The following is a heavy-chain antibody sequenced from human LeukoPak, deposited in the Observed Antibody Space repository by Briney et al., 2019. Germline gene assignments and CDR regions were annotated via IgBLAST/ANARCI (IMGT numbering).Heavy chain of an antibody. Sequence: PSETLSLSCAVYGLSFSGYYWSWIRQPPGMGLEWIGEINHSGSTNYNPSLKSRVTISVDTSKNQFSLKLSSVTAADTAVYYCAGAYCGGDCYSGRAFDIWGQETMVTVSS. CDR1: GLSFSGYY. J-gene: IGHJ3*02. V-gene: IGHV4-34*01. CDR3: AGAYCGGDCYSGRAFDI. CDR2: INHSGST. D-gene: IGHD2-21*02.